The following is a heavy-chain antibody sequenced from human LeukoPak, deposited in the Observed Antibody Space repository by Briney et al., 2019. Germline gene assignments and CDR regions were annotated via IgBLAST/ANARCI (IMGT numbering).Heavy chain of an antibody. CDR1: GFTFSSYA. CDR2: ISGSGGST. V-gene: IGHV3-23*01. CDR3: AERYYYDSSGYDGYDY. D-gene: IGHD3-22*01. Sequence: GGSLRLSCAASGFTFSSYAMSWVRQAPGKGLEWVSAISGSGGSTNYADSVKGRFTISRDNSKNTLYLQMNSLRAEDTAVYYCAERYYYDSSGYDGYDYWGQGTLVTVSS. J-gene: IGHJ4*02.